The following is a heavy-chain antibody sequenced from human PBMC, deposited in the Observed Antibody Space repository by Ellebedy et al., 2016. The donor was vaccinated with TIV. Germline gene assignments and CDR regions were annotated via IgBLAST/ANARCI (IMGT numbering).Heavy chain of an antibody. Sequence: SGPTLVKPTQTLTLTCTFSGFSLSTSGVGVGWIRQPPGKALEWLALIYWDDDKRYSPSLKSRLTITKDTSKNQVVLTMTNMDPVDTATYYCAHTITMVRGVITYYYYGMDVWGLGTTVTVSS. J-gene: IGHJ6*02. V-gene: IGHV2-5*02. CDR3: AHTITMVRGVITYYYYGMDV. CDR2: IYWDDDK. D-gene: IGHD3-10*01. CDR1: GFSLSTSGVG.